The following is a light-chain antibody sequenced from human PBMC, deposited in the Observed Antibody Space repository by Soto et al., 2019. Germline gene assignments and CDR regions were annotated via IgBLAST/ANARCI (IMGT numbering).Light chain of an antibody. CDR3: QQYYNWPPMYS. J-gene: IGKJ2*01. CDR2: GAS. CDR1: QSVSTN. Sequence: EMEMTQSPATLSVSPGERATLSCRASQSVSTNLAWYQHKPGQPPRRLFAGASTRLTGIPVRFSGSASVTEFTLTIASLQSEDFAGYYCQQYYNWPPMYSFGQGTKLEIK. V-gene: IGKV3-15*01.